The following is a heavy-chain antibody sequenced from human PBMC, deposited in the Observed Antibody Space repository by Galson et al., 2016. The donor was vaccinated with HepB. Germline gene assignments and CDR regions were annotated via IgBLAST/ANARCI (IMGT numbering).Heavy chain of an antibody. V-gene: IGHV3-30*03. CDR1: GFTFSRYG. CDR2: ISYDVSYDGSNK. Sequence: SLRLSCAASGFTFSRYGIHWVRQAQGKGLEWVAVISYDVSYDGSNKYYADSVKGRFTISRDNSNNTLYLQMNSLRAEDRAVYYCARALGATGPEGYYYGMDVWGQGTTVTVSS. CDR3: ARALGATGPEGYYYGMDV. J-gene: IGHJ6*02. D-gene: IGHD1-1*01.